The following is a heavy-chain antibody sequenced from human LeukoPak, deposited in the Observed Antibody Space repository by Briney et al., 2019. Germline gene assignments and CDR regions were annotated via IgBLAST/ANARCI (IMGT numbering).Heavy chain of an antibody. V-gene: IGHV4-34*01. CDR1: GGSFSGYY. D-gene: IGHD2-21*02. CDR3: AREAAYCGGDCYSSTKSGARDAFDI. J-gene: IGHJ3*02. CDR2: INHSGST. Sequence: PSETLSLTCAVYGGSFSGYYWSWIRQPPGKGLEWIGEINHSGSTNYNPSLKSRVTISVDTSKNQFSLKLSSVTAADTAAYYCAREAAYCGGDCYSSTKSGARDAFDIWGQGTMVTVSS.